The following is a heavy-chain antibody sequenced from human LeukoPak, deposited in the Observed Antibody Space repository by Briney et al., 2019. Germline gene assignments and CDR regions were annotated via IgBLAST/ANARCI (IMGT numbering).Heavy chain of an antibody. J-gene: IGHJ5*02. CDR2: VSHSGGT. CDR1: GGSFSDYH. V-gene: IGHV4-34*01. D-gene: IGHD1-26*01. Sequence: PSETLSLTCAVYGGSFSDYHWTWIRQPPGKGLEWIGEVSHSGGTNYNSSLKSRVTMSVDTSKSQVSLKMNSVTAADTAVYYCARGGGGATSWFDPWGQGTLVTVSS. CDR3: ARGGGGATSWFDP.